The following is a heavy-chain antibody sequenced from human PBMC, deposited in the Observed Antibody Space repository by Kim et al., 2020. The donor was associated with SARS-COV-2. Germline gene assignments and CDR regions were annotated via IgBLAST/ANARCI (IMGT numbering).Heavy chain of an antibody. Sequence: GGSLRLSCAASGFTFSSYGMHWVRQAPGKGLEWVAVTSYDGSNKYYADSVKGRFTISRDNSKNTLYLQMNSLRAEDTAVYYCALGYCSGGSCYSHRPDFDYWGQGTLVTGSS. CDR1: GFTFSSYG. J-gene: IGHJ4*02. V-gene: IGHV3-30*03. D-gene: IGHD2-15*01. CDR3: ALGYCSGGSCYSHRPDFDY. CDR2: TSYDGSNK.